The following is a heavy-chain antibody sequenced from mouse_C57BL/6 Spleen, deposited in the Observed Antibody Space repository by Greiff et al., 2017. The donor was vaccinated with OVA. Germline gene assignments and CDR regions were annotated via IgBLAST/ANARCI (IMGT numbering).Heavy chain of an antibody. D-gene: IGHD2-4*01. Sequence: QVQLQQSGAELVKPGASVKLSCKASGYTFTSYWMHWVKQRPGQGLEWIGMIHPNSGSTNYNEKFKSKATLTVDKSSSTAYMQLSSLTSEDSAVYYCAREGEYDYDGAWFAYWGQGTLVTVSA. CDR1: GYTFTSYW. CDR3: AREGEYDYDGAWFAY. CDR2: IHPNSGST. J-gene: IGHJ3*01. V-gene: IGHV1-64*01.